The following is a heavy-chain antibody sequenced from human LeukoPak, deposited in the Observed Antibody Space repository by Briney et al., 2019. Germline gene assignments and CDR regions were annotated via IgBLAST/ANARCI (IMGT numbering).Heavy chain of an antibody. CDR2: IKQDGSEK. D-gene: IGHD1-26*01. CDR1: RFTFGSNW. J-gene: IGHJ4*02. V-gene: IGHV3-7*01. Sequence: GGSLRHSCAAARFTFGSNWRSWVRPARGKGLEWVAHIKQDGSEKYYVDSVKGRFTISRYNSKNSLCLQMNGLKADDTAVYFCAIEVSWSYYAFDYWGQGTLVTVSS. CDR3: AIEVSWSYYAFDY.